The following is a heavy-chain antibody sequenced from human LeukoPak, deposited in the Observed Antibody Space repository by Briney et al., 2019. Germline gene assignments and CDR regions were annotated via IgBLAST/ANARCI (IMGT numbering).Heavy chain of an antibody. J-gene: IGHJ3*02. CDR2: ISSSGSTT. CDR3: ARRGRGFLYDAFDI. Sequence: GGSLRLSCAASGFTFSSYSMNWVRQSPGEGLEWVAYISSSGSTTYYSDSVKGRFTISRDNGKNSVDLQMNSLRAEDTAVFYCARRGRGFLYDAFDIWGQGTMVAVSS. D-gene: IGHD2/OR15-2a*01. CDR1: GFTFSSYS. V-gene: IGHV3-48*04.